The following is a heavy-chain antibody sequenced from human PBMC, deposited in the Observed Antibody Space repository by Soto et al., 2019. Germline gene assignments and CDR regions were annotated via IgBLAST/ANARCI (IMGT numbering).Heavy chain of an antibody. V-gene: IGHV3-48*03. Sequence: EVLLEESGGGLVQPGGSLRLSCVVSGFTFRNYEMNWVRQAPGKGLEWISYINFGGDAIYYVDSVKGRFTASRDNGNHLLYPDMSSLRVDDTAIYFFARDSLNLFNGIVVWGQGTAVTVSS. CDR2: INFGGDAI. CDR3: ARDSLNLFNGIVV. CDR1: GFTFRNYE. J-gene: IGHJ6*02.